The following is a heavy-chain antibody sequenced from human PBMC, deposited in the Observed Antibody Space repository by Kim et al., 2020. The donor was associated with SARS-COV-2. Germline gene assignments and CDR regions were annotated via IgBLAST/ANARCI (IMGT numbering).Heavy chain of an antibody. CDR1: GGSISSGSYY. CDR2: IYTSGST. J-gene: IGHJ5*02. CDR3: ARSIGDSSGWYWFDP. Sequence: SETLSLTCTVSGGSISSGSYYWSWIRQPAGKGLEWIGRIYTSGSTNYNPSLKSRVTISVDTSKNQFSLKQSSVTAADTAVYYCARSIGDSSGWYWFDPWGQGALFTVSS. V-gene: IGHV4-61*02. D-gene: IGHD6-19*01.